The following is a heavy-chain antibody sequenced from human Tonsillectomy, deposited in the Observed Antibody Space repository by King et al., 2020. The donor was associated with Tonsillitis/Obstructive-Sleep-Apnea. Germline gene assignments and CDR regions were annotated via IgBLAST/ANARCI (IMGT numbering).Heavy chain of an antibody. CDR3: ARFPISRYSGSYDPSDALDV. CDR2: IDWDDDK. CDR1: GFSLSTSGMC. V-gene: IGHV2-70*11. D-gene: IGHD1-26*01. Sequence: VTLKESGPALVKPTQTLTLTCTFSGFSLSTSGMCVTWIRQPPGKALEWLARIDWDDDKYYRPSLKTRLSISKDTSKNQVVLTMTKLDPVDTATYYCARFPISRYSGSYDPSDALDVWGQGTMVTVSS. J-gene: IGHJ3*01.